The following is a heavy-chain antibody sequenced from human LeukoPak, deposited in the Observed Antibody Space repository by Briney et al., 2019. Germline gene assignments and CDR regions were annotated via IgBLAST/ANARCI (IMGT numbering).Heavy chain of an antibody. CDR3: AKAKDFWSGPLDY. V-gene: IGHV4-59*01. Sequence: PSETLSLTCAVYGGSFSGYYWSWIRQPPGKGLEWIGYIYYSGSTNYNPSLKSRVTISVDTSKNQFSLKLSSVTAADTAVYYCAKAKDFWSGPLDYWGQGTLVTVSS. CDR1: GGSFSGYY. CDR2: IYYSGST. D-gene: IGHD3-3*01. J-gene: IGHJ4*02.